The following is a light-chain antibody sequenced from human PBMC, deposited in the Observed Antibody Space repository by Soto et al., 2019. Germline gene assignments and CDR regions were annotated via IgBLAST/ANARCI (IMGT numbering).Light chain of an antibody. CDR3: QHYNIYSEA. CDR2: KAS. V-gene: IGKV1-5*03. CDR1: QSISSY. Sequence: DIHMTQSPYSLSASVGDRVTITCLASQSISSYLNWYQQKPGKAPKLLIYKASTLKSGVPSRFSGSGSGTEFTLTISSLQPDDFATYYCQHYNIYSEAFGQGTKVDI. J-gene: IGKJ1*01.